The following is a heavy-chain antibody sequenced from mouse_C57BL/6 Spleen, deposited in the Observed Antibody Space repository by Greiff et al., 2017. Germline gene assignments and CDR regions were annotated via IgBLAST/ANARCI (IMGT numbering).Heavy chain of an antibody. V-gene: IGHV1-59*01. CDR1: GYTFTSYW. D-gene: IGHD2-4*01. Sequence: QVQLQQPGAELVRPGTSVKLSCKASGYTFTSYWMHWVKQRPGQGLEWIGVIDPSDSYTNYNQKFKGKATLTVDTSSSTAYMQLSSLTSEDSAVYYCARCDDYDGRYFDYWGQGTTLTVSS. CDR2: IDPSDSYT. CDR3: ARCDDYDGRYFDY. J-gene: IGHJ2*01.